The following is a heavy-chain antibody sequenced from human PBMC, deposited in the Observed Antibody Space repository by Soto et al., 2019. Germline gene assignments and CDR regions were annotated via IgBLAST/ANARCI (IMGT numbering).Heavy chain of an antibody. CDR3: ARGQSPSITMVRGVIVDYGMDV. CDR2: ISAYNGNT. CDR1: GYTFTSYG. D-gene: IGHD3-10*01. V-gene: IGHV1-18*01. J-gene: IGHJ6*02. Sequence: GASVKVSCKASGYTFTSYGISWVRQAPGQGLEWMGWISAYNGNTNYAQKLQGRVTMTTDTSTSTAYMELRSLRSDDTAVYYCARGQSPSITMVRGVIVDYGMDVWGQGTTVTVS.